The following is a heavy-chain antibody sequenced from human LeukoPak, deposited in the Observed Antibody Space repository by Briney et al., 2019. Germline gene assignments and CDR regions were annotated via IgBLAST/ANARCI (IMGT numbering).Heavy chain of an antibody. V-gene: IGHV1-3*01. D-gene: IGHD6-6*01. CDR2: INAGNGNT. J-gene: IGHJ4*02. Sequence: ASVKVSCKPSGYTFTSYTIHWVRQAPGQRLEWMGWINAGNGNTKYSQKFQGRVTITRDTSATTAYTELSSLTSEDTAMFYCARALAYPYYFDYWGQGTLVTVSS. CDR1: GYTFTSYT. CDR3: ARALAYPYYFDY.